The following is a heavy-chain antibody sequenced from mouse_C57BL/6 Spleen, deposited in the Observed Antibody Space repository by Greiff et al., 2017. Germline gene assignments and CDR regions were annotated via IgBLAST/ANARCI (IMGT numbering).Heavy chain of an antibody. CDR2: INPGSGGT. CDR1: GYAFTNYL. CDR3: ARSGLYYEYDGFAY. D-gene: IGHD2-4*01. V-gene: IGHV1-54*01. Sequence: VQLQQSGAELVRPGTSVKVSCKASGYAFTNYLIEWVKQRPGQGLEWIGVINPGSGGTNYNEKFKGKATLTADKSSSTAYMQLSSLTSEDSAVYFCARSGLYYEYDGFAYWGQGTLVTVSA. J-gene: IGHJ3*01.